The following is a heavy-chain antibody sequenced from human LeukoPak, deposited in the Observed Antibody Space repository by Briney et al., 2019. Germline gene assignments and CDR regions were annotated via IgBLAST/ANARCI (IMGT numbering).Heavy chain of an antibody. J-gene: IGHJ4*02. CDR2: IYYSGST. CDR1: GGSISSGDYY. Sequence: PSETLSLTCTVSGGSISSGDYYWSWIRQPPGKGLEWIGYIYYSGSTYYNPSLKSRVTISVDTSKNQFSLKLSSVTAADTAVYYCARGFGGSPHAIRYLGPPGYWGQGTLVTVSS. V-gene: IGHV4-30-4*01. CDR3: ARGFGGSPHAIRYLGPPGY. D-gene: IGHD3-9*01.